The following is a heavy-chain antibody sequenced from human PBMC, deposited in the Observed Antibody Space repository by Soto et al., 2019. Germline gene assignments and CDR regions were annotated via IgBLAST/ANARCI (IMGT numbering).Heavy chain of an antibody. CDR1: GGSFSGYY. J-gene: IGHJ6*03. D-gene: IGHD2-2*01. Sequence: SETLSLTCAVYGGSFSGYYWSWIRQPPGKGLEWIGEINHSGSTNYNPSLKSRVTISVDTSKNQFSLKLSSVTAADTAVYHCARGLIVVVPAASPLGYYYYYYMDVWGKGTTVTVS. CDR3: ARGLIVVVPAASPLGYYYYYYMDV. V-gene: IGHV4-34*01. CDR2: INHSGST.